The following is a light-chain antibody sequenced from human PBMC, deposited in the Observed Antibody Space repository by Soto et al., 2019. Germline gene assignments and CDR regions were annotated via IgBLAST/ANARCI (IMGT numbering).Light chain of an antibody. V-gene: IGKV3-15*01. Sequence: TAENKATLSCSASQSVRSSCLAWYQQKPGQPPRLLIYGASTRATGIPARVSGIGSGTDFPHTFCGCQSEDFAVCDRQQYNNGPPWTSGQGTKVDI. J-gene: IGKJ1*01. CDR1: QSVRSS. CDR3: QQYNNGPPWT. CDR2: GAS.